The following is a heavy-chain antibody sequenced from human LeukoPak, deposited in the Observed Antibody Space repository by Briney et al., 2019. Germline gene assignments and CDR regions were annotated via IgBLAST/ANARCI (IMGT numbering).Heavy chain of an antibody. CDR2: ISSSSSYI. V-gene: IGHV3-21*01. Sequence: SGGSLRLSCAASGFTFSSYSMNWVRQAPGKGLEWVSSISSSSSYIYYADSVKGRFTISRDNAKDSLYLQMNSLRAEDTAVYYCAKTIIYGGSYYSGYFDYWGQGTLVTVSS. CDR3: AKTIIYGGSYYSGYFDY. CDR1: GFTFSSYS. J-gene: IGHJ4*02. D-gene: IGHD1-26*01.